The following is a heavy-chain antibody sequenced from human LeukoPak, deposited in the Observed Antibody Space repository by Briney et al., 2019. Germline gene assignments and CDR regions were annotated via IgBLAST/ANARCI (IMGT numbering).Heavy chain of an antibody. CDR1: GYTFTSYG. D-gene: IGHD4-23*01. CDR2: INPNSGGT. CDR3: ARDRDYGGNHYAFDI. Sequence: ASVKVSCKASGYTFTSYGISWVRQAPGQGLEWMGWINPNSGGTNYAQKFQGRVTMTRDTSISTAYMELSRLRSDDTAVYYCARDRDYGGNHYAFDIWGQGTMVTVSS. J-gene: IGHJ3*02. V-gene: IGHV1-2*02.